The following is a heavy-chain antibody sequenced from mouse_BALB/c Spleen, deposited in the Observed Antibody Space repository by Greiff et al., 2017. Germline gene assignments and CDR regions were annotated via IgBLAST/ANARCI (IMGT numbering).Heavy chain of an antibody. Sequence: QVQLQQSGAELVRPGTSVKVSCKASGYAFTNYLIEWVKQRPGQGLEWIGVINPGSGGTNYNEKFKGKATLTADKSSSTAYMQLSSLTSDDSAVYFCARSGGIVYYFDYWGQGTTLTVSS. CDR2: INPGSGGT. V-gene: IGHV1-54*01. J-gene: IGHJ2*01. D-gene: IGHD2-14*01. CDR3: ARSGGIVYYFDY. CDR1: GYAFTNYL.